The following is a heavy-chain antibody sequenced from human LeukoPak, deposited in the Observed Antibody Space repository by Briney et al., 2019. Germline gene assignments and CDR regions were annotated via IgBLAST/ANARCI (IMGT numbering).Heavy chain of an antibody. CDR1: GIRFTTHW. Sequence: GGSLRLSCAASGIRFTTHWMNWVRQAPGKGLEWVASIRQDGGEKKYVDSVKGRFTISRDLAQNSLFLQMNSLRAEDTAGYYCASAYASYDFWSGYENFDFWGQGTLVTVSS. CDR2: IRQDGGEK. V-gene: IGHV3-7*01. CDR3: ASAYASYDFWSGYENFDF. D-gene: IGHD3-3*01. J-gene: IGHJ4*02.